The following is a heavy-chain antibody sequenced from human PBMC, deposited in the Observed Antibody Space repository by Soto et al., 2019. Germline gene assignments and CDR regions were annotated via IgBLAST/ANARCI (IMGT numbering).Heavy chain of an antibody. Sequence: SLRLSCAASGITVRSNYMSWVRQAPGKGLEWVSVIYNGGSTSYADSVKGRFTISRDNSKNTVYLQMNSLRAEDTAVYYCARERLYGPASAWGQGTLVTVSS. CDR3: ARERLYGPASA. J-gene: IGHJ4*02. CDR2: IYNGGST. D-gene: IGHD3-10*01. V-gene: IGHV3-53*01. CDR1: GITVRSNY.